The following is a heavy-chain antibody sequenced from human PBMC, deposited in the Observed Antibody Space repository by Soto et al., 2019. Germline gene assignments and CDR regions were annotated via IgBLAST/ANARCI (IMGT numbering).Heavy chain of an antibody. CDR3: AYSRRRGSCSWGSCYYFDY. CDR1: GFSLSTSGVG. CDR2: IYWDEHK. J-gene: IGHJ4*02. V-gene: IGHV2-5*02. Sequence: QITLKESGPTLVKPTQTLTLTCTFSGFSLSTSGVGVGWIRQPPGKALEWLAIIYWDEHKRYSPSLKSRLSVTEDTSKDQVVLTVTNMDPVDTASYYCAYSRRRGSCSWGSCYYFDYWGQGTLVTVSS. D-gene: IGHD2-15*01.